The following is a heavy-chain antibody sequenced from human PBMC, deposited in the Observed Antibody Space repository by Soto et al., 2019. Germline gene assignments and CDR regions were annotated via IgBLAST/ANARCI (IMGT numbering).Heavy chain of an antibody. J-gene: IGHJ4*02. D-gene: IGHD3-22*01. Sequence: LRLSCAASGFTFSSYAMSWVRQAPGKGLEWVSATSGSGGSTYYADSVKGRFTISRDNTKNTLFLQMNNLRDEDTALYYCARGRYLDSSDYWVANLPFDHWGLGTLVTVSS. CDR1: GFTFSSYA. V-gene: IGHV3-23*01. CDR3: ARGRYLDSSDYWVANLPFDH. CDR2: TSGSGGST.